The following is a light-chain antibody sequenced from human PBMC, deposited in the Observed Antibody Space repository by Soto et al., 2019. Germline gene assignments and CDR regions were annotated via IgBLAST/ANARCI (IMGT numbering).Light chain of an antibody. CDR3: LQHNTYPYT. Sequence: DVQMTQSPSAMSASVGDRVTIACRASQDISLLVAWFQHKPGRAPERLIYETSNLQPGVPSRFSGSGSGTEFTLAISGLQPEDFATYYCLQHNTYPYTFGQGTKLEIK. CDR1: QDISLL. V-gene: IGKV1-17*03. J-gene: IGKJ2*01. CDR2: ETS.